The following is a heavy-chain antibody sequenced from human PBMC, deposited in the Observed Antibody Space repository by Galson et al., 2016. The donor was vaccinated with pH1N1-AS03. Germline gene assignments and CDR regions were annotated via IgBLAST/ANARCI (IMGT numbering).Heavy chain of an antibody. CDR2: ISSFNGYT. Sequence: SVKVSCKASGYTFTAYYMHWVRQAPGQGLEWMGWISSFNGYTTYAQKLQDRVTMTRDTSTSTAYMELRSLRSDDTAVYFCARDAAYYYGMDVWGQGTTVIVS. D-gene: IGHD6-25*01. CDR3: ARDAAYYYGMDV. J-gene: IGHJ6*02. CDR1: GYTFTAYY. V-gene: IGHV1-2*02.